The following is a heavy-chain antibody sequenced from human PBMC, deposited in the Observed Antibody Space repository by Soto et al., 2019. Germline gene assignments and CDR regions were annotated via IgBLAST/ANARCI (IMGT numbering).Heavy chain of an antibody. Sequence: ASVKVSCKASGYTFTSYAMHWVRQAPGQGLEWMGWISPFNGNTNYGQTLQGRVTLTTDTSTSTIYMELRSLRSDDTAVYYCARDQSFDRSYYYGIDAWGQGTTVTVSS. CDR1: GYTFTSYA. CDR2: ISPFNGNT. D-gene: IGHD3-10*01. J-gene: IGHJ6*02. V-gene: IGHV1-18*01. CDR3: ARDQSFDRSYYYGIDA.